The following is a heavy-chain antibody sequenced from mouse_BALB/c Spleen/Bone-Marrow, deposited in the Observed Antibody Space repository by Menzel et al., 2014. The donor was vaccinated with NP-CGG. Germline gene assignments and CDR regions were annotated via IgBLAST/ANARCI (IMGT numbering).Heavy chain of an antibody. CDR1: GYSITSDYA. Sequence: VQLKHSGPGLVKPSQSLSLTCTVTGYSITSDYAWNWIRQFPGNKLEWMGYISYSGSTSYNPSLKSRISITRDTSKNQFFLQLNSETTEDTATYYCARKALYYAMDYWGQGTSVTVSS. J-gene: IGHJ4*01. CDR2: ISYSGST. V-gene: IGHV3-2*02. CDR3: ARKALYYAMDY.